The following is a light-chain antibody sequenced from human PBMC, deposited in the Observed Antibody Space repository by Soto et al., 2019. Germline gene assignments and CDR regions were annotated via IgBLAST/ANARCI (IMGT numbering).Light chain of an antibody. J-gene: IGKJ1*01. Sequence: EIVLTQSPGSLSLSPGERATLSCRASQSVSSTFFAWYQQRPGQAPRLLMYGASSRATGIPERFSGSGSGTDFTLSSSRLEPEDFAVYYCQQFDSSVTFGQETKVEIK. CDR3: QQFDSSVT. CDR1: QSVSSTF. CDR2: GAS. V-gene: IGKV3-20*01.